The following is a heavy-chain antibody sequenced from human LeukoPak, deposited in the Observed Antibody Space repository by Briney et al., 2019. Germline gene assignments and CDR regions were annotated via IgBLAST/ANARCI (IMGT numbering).Heavy chain of an antibody. Sequence: SETLSLTCTVSGYSISSGYFWGWIRQPPGKGLECIGTIYHSGSTYYNPSLKSRVTISVDTSKNQFSLKLNSVTAADTAVHYCARIYSSSWFLNWFDPWGQGTLVTVSS. V-gene: IGHV4-38-2*02. CDR2: IYHSGST. J-gene: IGHJ5*02. CDR1: GYSISSGYF. D-gene: IGHD6-13*01. CDR3: ARIYSSSWFLNWFDP.